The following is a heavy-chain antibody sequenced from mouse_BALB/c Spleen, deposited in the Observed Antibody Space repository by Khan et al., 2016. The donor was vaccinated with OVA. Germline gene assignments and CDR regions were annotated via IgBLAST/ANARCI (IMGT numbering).Heavy chain of an antibody. D-gene: IGHD2-1*01. CDR3: ARWGGNYPSYAMDY. Sequence: VQLQQSGPELVKLGASVRISCKASGYTFTSYYVHWVKQRPGQGLEWIGWIYPGNVNTDYNEKFKGKATLTAAKSSSTAYMQLSSLTSEDSAVYFCARWGGNYPSYAMDYWGQGTSVTVSS. CDR1: GYTFTSYY. J-gene: IGHJ4*01. CDR2: IYPGNVNT. V-gene: IGHV1S56*01.